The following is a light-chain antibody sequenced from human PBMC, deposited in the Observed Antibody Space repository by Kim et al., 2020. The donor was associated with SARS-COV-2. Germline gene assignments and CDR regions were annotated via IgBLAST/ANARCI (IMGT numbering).Light chain of an antibody. CDR3: AAWDDSLKGSV. J-gene: IGLJ3*02. V-gene: IGLV1-44*01. CDR1: ISNSGSNV. Sequence: GQRVTITCSGSISNSGSNVVNGYQQLPGTAPKLLMYSNDYRPSGVPDRFSGSKSGTSASLAISGLQSEDEADYYCAAWDDSLKGSVFGGGTQLTVL. CDR2: SND.